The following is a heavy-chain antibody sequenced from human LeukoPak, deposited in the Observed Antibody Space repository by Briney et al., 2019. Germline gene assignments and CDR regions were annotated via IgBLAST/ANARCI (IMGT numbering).Heavy chain of an antibody. J-gene: IGHJ4*02. CDR2: IIPIFGTA. V-gene: IGHV1-69*13. Sequence: SVKVSCKASGGTFSSYAISWVRQAPGQGLEWMGGIIPIFGTANYAQKFQGRVTITADESTSTAYMELSSLRSGDTAVYYCARGRTTVTTTHYYFDYWGQGTLVTVSS. CDR3: ARGRTTVTTTHYYFDY. CDR1: GGTFSSYA. D-gene: IGHD4-17*01.